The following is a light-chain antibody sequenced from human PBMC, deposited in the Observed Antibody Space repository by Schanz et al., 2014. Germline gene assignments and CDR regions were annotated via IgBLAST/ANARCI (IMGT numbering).Light chain of an antibody. Sequence: QSALTQPASVSGSPGQSITISCTGTSSDIGNYNYVSWYQQHPGKAPKLMIYDVSKRPSGVPDRFSGSKSGNTASLTISGLRSEDEADYFCCSFAGTYIVFGDGTKLTVL. CDR2: DVS. V-gene: IGLV2-11*01. J-gene: IGLJ1*01. CDR1: SSDIGNYNY. CDR3: CSFAGTYIV.